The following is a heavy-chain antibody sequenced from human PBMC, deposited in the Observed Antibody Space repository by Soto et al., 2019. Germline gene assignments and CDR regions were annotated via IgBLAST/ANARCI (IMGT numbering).Heavy chain of an antibody. CDR3: ARAPVSADFDY. CDR2: IYYSGST. V-gene: IGHV4-30-4*01. CDR1: GGSISSGDYY. J-gene: IGHJ4*02. Sequence: TSETLSLTCTVSGGSISSGDYYWSWIRQPPGKGLEWIGYIYYSGSTYYNPSLKSRVTISVDTSKDQFSLKLSSVTAADTAVYYCARAPVSADFDYWGQGTLVTVSS.